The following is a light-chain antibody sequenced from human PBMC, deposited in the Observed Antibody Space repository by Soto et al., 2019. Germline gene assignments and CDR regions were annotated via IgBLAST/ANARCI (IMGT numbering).Light chain of an antibody. CDR2: AAS. CDR1: QTLSINS. Sequence: EIVLTQSPDTLSLSPGERATLFCRASQTLSINSLAWYQQKPGQAPRLLIYAASTRDTGIPDRFNGSGSGTDFALTINRLEPEDFAVYYCQQYDSAPLTFGPGTKVDVK. CDR3: QQYDSAPLT. J-gene: IGKJ3*01. V-gene: IGKV3-20*01.